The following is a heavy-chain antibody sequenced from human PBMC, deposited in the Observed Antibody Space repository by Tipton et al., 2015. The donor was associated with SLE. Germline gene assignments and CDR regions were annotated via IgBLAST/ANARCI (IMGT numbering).Heavy chain of an antibody. V-gene: IGHV4-59*01. CDR3: ARGGLGSDLRGSIYFGS. CDR2: IHYSGTV. CDR1: GGSMSSSY. J-gene: IGHJ4*02. Sequence: LRLSCTVSGGSMSSSYWNWIRQSPGKGLEWIGYIHYSGTVNYSPFLKSRVTISVDTSKTHFSLRLNSVTAADTAMYYCARGGLGSDLRGSIYFGSWGQGTLVTVSS. D-gene: IGHD7-27*01.